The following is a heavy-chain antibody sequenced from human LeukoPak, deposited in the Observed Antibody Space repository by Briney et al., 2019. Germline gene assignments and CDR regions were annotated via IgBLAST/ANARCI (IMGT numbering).Heavy chain of an antibody. CDR1: GGSISSYY. J-gene: IGHJ3*02. CDR2: MYYSGST. CDR3: ARAGYDILTGYCGAFDI. D-gene: IGHD3-9*01. Sequence: PSETLSLTCTVSGGSISSYYWSWFRQSPGKGLEWIGYMYYSGSTYYNPSLKSRVSLSVDTSKNQFSLKLSSVTAADTAVYYCARAGYDILTGYCGAFDIWGQGTMVTVSS. V-gene: IGHV4-59*12.